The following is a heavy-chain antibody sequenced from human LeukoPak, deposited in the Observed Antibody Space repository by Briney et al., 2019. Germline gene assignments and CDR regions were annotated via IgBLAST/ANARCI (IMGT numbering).Heavy chain of an antibody. V-gene: IGHV3-53*01. D-gene: IGHD3-9*01. CDR2: IYSGGST. CDR1: GFTVSSNY. J-gene: IGHJ5*02. CDR3: TTGTYDIRFDP. Sequence: GGSLRLSCAASGFTVSSNYMSWVRQAPGKGLEWVSVIYSGGSTYYADSVKGRFTISRDNSKNTLYLQMNSLRAEDTAVYYCTTGTYDIRFDPWGQGTLVTVSS.